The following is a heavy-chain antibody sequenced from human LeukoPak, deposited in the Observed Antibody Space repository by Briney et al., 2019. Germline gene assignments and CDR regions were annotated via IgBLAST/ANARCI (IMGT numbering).Heavy chain of an antibody. D-gene: IGHD3-9*01. V-gene: IGHV3-30*03. Sequence: GRSLRLSCAASGFTFSNYGMHWVRQAPGKGLEWVAIISYDGSNKYYADSVKGRFTISRDNSKNTLFLQMNSLRAEDTAVYYCARDSSLRYFDWLLKYYYYGMDVWGQGTTVTVSS. CDR2: ISYDGSNK. CDR3: ARDSSLRYFDWLLKYYYYGMDV. CDR1: GFTFSNYG. J-gene: IGHJ6*02.